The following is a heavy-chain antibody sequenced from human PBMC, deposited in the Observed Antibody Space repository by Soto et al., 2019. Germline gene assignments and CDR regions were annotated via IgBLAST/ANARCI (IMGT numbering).Heavy chain of an antibody. CDR3: ARVCTSCYTGFGYYYYGMDV. V-gene: IGHV1-69*13. Sequence: GASVKVSCKASGGTFSSYAISWVRQAPGQGLEWMGGIIPIFGTANYAQKFQGRVTITADESTSTAYMELSSLRSEDTAVYYCARVCTSCYTGFGYYYYGMDVWGQGTTVTVSS. CDR2: IIPIFGTA. CDR1: GGTFSSYA. J-gene: IGHJ6*02. D-gene: IGHD2-2*02.